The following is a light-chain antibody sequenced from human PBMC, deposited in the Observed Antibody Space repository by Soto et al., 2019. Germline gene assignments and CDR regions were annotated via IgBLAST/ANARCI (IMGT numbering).Light chain of an antibody. Sequence: SYELTQPPSVSVSPGQTARITCSGDALPKQYAYWYQQKPGQAPVLVIYKDSERPSGIPERFSGSSSGTTVTLTISGVQAEDEADYYCQSADSSGYVFGTGTKLTVL. J-gene: IGLJ1*01. V-gene: IGLV3-25*03. CDR3: QSADSSGYV. CDR1: ALPKQY. CDR2: KDS.